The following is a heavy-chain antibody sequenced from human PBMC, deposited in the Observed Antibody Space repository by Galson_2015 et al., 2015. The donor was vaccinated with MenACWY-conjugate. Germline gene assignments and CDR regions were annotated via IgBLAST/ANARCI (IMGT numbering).Heavy chain of an antibody. CDR3: AREFSY. V-gene: IGHV4-61*08. Sequence: SGGSASSSGYYWTWIRPPPGKGLEWIGLIYDSGTTKYNPSLKGRVTISLDTSKNQVSLKLSSVTAADTAVYYCAREFSYWGQGTLVTVSS. J-gene: IGHJ4*02. D-gene: IGHD2/OR15-2a*01. CDR2: IYDSGTT. CDR1: GGSASSSGYY.